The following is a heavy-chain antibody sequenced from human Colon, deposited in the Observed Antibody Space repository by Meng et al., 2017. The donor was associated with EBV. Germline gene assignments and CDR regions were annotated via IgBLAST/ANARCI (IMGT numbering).Heavy chain of an antibody. CDR1: GGSISSGVYY. D-gene: IGHD5-24*01. J-gene: IGHJ4*02. Sequence: QGQLQEPGPRLVKPSQPLSLTCTCSGGSISSGVYYWSWIRQHPGKGLEWIGYIYYSGSTYYNPSLKSRVTISIDTSKNQFSLKLSSVTAADTAVYYCARGPSRWLQFSFDYWGQGTLVTVSS. CDR3: ARGPSRWLQFSFDY. CDR2: IYYSGST. V-gene: IGHV4-31*03.